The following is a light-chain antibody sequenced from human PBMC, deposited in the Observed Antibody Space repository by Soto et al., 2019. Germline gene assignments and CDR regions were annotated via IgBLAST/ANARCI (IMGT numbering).Light chain of an antibody. CDR1: SSDVGAYDY. CDR2: GVN. Sequence: HSVLTQPASVSWSPGQSITISCTGTSSDVGAYDYVSWYQQHPGKAPRLMIFGVNNRPSGVSHRFSGSNSGNTASLTISGLQAEDEADYYCCSYTHIYTYVFGTGTKVTVL. J-gene: IGLJ1*01. CDR3: CSYTHIYTYV. V-gene: IGLV2-14*01.